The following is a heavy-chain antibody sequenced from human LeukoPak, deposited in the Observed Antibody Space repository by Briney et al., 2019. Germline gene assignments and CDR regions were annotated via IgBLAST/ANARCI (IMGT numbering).Heavy chain of an antibody. CDR2: VHYTWNT. Sequence: SETLSLTCSVSGGSIGSYHWSWIRQSPGKGLEWIGHVHYTWNTKYNPSLTGRVSISLDRSKNQFSLSLTSVTAADTAVYYCARVASKGGMDVWGQGTTVTVSS. CDR1: GGSIGSYH. V-gene: IGHV4-59*01. CDR3: ARVASKGGMDV. J-gene: IGHJ6*02.